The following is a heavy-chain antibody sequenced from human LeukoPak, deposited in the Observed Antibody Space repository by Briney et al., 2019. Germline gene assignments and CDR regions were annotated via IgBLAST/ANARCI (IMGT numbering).Heavy chain of an antibody. J-gene: IGHJ6*04. Sequence: ASVKVSCKASGYTFTSYYMHWVRRAPGQGLEWMGIINPSGGSASYAQKFQGRVTMTRDTSTSTVYMELSSLRSEDTAVYYCARVYGVAGHRDTFYGMDVWGKGTTVPVSS. CDR3: ARVYGVAGHRDTFYGMDV. CDR2: INPSGGSA. V-gene: IGHV1-46*01. CDR1: GYTFTSYY. D-gene: IGHD6-19*01.